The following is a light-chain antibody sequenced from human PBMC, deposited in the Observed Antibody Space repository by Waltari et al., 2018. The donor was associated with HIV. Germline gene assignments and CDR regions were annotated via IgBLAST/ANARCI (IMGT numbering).Light chain of an antibody. V-gene: IGLV1-47*01. CDR3: AAWTDSLRAVV. J-gene: IGLJ2*01. CDR2: SNK. Sequence: QSVLTQPPSASGTPGQRVTISCSGDSSNIGSYYVYWFQQLPGTAPKLLLYSNKPRPSGVPDRFSGSKSGTSASLAISGLRSEDEADYYCAAWTDSLRAVVFGGGTKLSVL. CDR1: SSNIGSYY.